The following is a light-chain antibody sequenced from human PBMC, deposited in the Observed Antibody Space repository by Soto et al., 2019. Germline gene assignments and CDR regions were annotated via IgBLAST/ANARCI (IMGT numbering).Light chain of an antibody. CDR2: GAS. V-gene: IGKV3-20*01. Sequence: IVLPLFPGPLFLSSGKRATLSCRASQSVSNNFLAWYQQKPGQAPRLLIYGASNGASGIPERFSGSGSGTDFTLTISRLEPDDFAVYYCQQYSSSGTFGQGTKVDIK. CDR3: QQYSSSGT. J-gene: IGKJ1*01. CDR1: QSVSNNF.